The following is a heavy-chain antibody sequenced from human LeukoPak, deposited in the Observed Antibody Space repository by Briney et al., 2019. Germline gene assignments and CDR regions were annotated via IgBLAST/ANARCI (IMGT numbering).Heavy chain of an antibody. Sequence: AASVKVSCKASGGTFSSYAISWVRQAPGQGLEWMGGIIPIFSTANYAQKFQGRVTITADESTSTAYMELSSLRSEDTAVYYCARVGGYYDSTAPFDYWGQGTLVTVSS. CDR3: ARVGGYYDSTAPFDY. CDR1: GGTFSSYA. V-gene: IGHV1-69*13. J-gene: IGHJ4*02. CDR2: IIPIFSTA. D-gene: IGHD3-22*01.